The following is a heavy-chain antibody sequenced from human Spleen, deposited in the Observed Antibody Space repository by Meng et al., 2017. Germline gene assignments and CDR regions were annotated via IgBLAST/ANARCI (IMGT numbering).Heavy chain of an antibody. J-gene: IGHJ5*02. V-gene: IGHV3-15*01. CDR1: GCTFTNLW. CDR2: IKSKVDCGTT. Sequence: VQGGGAGGVLGKPGGSLILSCVSCGCTFTNLWITCDRQAPGKGLEWVRRIKSKVDCGTTDFAEPVKGRFTISRYDAQNTRYMQMDRLKTEDTAVYYCTTHLPFTEGGVITTLGQATLVTVSS. CDR3: TTHLPFTEGGVITT. D-gene: IGHD3-16*02.